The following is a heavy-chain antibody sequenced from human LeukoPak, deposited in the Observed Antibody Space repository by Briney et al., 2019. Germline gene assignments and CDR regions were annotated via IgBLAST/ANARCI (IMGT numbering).Heavy chain of an antibody. Sequence: SGPGLVKSSQTLSLTCAISRDSVSSNSVTWNWIRQSPSRGLEWLGRTYYRSTWYNDYAVSVRGRITVNPDTSKNQFSLHLNSVTPEDTAVYYCARRLTQYDCFDPWGQGILVTVSS. CDR1: RDSVSSNSVT. D-gene: IGHD3-9*01. CDR3: ARRLTQYDCFDP. J-gene: IGHJ5*02. CDR2: TYYRSTWYN. V-gene: IGHV6-1*01.